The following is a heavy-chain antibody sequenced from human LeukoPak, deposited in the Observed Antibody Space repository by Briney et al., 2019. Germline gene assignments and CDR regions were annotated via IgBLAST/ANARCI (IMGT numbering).Heavy chain of an antibody. J-gene: IGHJ4*02. D-gene: IGHD3-9*01. Sequence: WASVRVSCKASGYTFTGYYMHWVRQAPGQGLEWMGWINPNSGGTNYAQKFQGTVTMTRDTSISTAYMELSRLRSDETAVYYCAREETYYDILTGYSLPHFDYWGQGTLVTVSS. CDR1: GYTFTGYY. CDR3: AREETYYDILTGYSLPHFDY. CDR2: INPNSGGT. V-gene: IGHV1-2*02.